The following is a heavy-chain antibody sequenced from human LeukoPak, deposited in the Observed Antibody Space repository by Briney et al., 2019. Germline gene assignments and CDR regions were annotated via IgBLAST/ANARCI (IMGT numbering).Heavy chain of an antibody. CDR1: GYTFTSYY. CDR3: ARYYYDSSGYYH. D-gene: IGHD3-22*01. Sequence: GASVKVSCKASGYTFTSYYMHWVRQAPGQGLEWMGRINPNSGGTNYAQKFQGRVTMTRDTSISTAYMELSRLRSGDTAVYYCARYYYDSSGYYHWGQGTLVTVSS. V-gene: IGHV1-2*06. J-gene: IGHJ5*02. CDR2: INPNSGGT.